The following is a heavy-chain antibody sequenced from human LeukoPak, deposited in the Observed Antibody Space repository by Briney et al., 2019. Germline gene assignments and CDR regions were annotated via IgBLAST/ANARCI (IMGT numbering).Heavy chain of an antibody. Sequence: ASVKVSCKASGGTFSSYAISWVRQAPGQGLEWMGGIIPIFGTANYAQKFQGRVTITADESTSTAYMELSSLRSEDTAVYYCARSGADYGDYAAGDYWGQGTLVTVSS. CDR3: ARSGADYGDYAAGDY. V-gene: IGHV1-69*13. J-gene: IGHJ4*02. CDR1: GGTFSSYA. CDR2: IIPIFGTA. D-gene: IGHD4-17*01.